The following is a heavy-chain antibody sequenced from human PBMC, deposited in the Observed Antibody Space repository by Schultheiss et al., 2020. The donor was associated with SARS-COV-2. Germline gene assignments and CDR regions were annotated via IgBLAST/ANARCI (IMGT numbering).Heavy chain of an antibody. CDR2: IYYSGST. V-gene: IGHV4-59*01. CDR1: GGSISSYY. CDR3: ARDSDYNRWNYYYYYYMDV. D-gene: IGHD4-11*01. Sequence: SETLSLTCTVSGGSISSYYWSWIRQPPGKGLEWIGYIYYSGSTNYNPSLKSRVTISVDTSKNQFSLKLSSVTAADTAVYYCARDSDYNRWNYYYYYYMDVWGKGTTVTVSS. J-gene: IGHJ6*03.